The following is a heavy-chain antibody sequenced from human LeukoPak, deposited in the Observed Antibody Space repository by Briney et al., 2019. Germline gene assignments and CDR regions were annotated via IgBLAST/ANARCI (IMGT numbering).Heavy chain of an antibody. V-gene: IGHV3-48*02. Sequence: GGSLRLSCAASGFTFSSYSMNWVRQAPGKVLEWVSYISSSSTIYYADSVKGRFTISRDNAKNSLYLQMNSLRDEDTAVYYCARDSSYYYDSSGQLWGQGTLVTVSS. CDR2: ISSSSTI. D-gene: IGHD3-22*01. CDR3: ARDSSYYYDSSGQL. J-gene: IGHJ4*02. CDR1: GFTFSSYS.